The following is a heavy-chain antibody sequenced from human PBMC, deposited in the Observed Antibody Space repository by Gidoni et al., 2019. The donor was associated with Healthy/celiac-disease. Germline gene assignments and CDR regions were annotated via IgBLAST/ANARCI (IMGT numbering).Heavy chain of an antibody. CDR1: GFTFSSYW. CDR3: ARETYYYDSSGYPKHNWFDP. V-gene: IGHV3-7*04. J-gene: IGHJ5*02. D-gene: IGHD3-22*01. CDR2: IKQDGSEK. Sequence: EVQLVESGGGLVQPGGSLRLSCAASGFTFSSYWMSWVRQAPGKGLEWVANIKQDGSEKYYVDSVKGRFTSSRDNAKNSLYLQMNSLRAEDTAVYYCARETYYYDSSGYPKHNWFDPWGQGTLVTVSS.